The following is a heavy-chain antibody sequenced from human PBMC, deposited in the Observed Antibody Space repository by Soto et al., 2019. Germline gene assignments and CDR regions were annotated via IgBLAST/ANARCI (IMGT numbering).Heavy chain of an antibody. CDR1: EFTFSTYA. CDR3: TRNGAPNRYCMDV. Sequence: QVQLVESGGGVVQPGRSLRLSCAASEFTFSTYAMHWVRQAPGKGLEWVALISYAGTNKYYTDSVKGRFTISRDNSKNTLYLQMNSLRAEDSAVYQCTRNGAPNRYCMDVCGEGT. J-gene: IGHJ6*02. V-gene: IGHV3-30-3*01. D-gene: IGHD1-26*01. CDR2: ISYAGTNK.